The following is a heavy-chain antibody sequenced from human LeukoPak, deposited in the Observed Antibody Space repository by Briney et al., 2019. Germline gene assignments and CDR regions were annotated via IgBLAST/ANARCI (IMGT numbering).Heavy chain of an antibody. CDR1: GFTVSSNY. D-gene: IGHD2-15*01. J-gene: IGHJ4*02. V-gene: IGHV3-23*01. Sequence: GGSLRLSCAASGFTVSSNYMSWVRQAPGKGLECVSGIRGSGGTTGYADSVKGRFTISRDNSKNTLYLQMSSLRAEDTAVYYCAKGTLGSCSGGSCYPFDYWGRGTLVTVSS. CDR3: AKGTLGSCSGGSCYPFDY. CDR2: IRGSGGTT.